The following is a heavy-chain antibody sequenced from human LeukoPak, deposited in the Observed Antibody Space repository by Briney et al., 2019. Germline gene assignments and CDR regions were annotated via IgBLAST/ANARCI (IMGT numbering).Heavy chain of an antibody. V-gene: IGHV1-46*01. CDR1: GYTFTSYY. J-gene: IGHJ4*02. D-gene: IGHD6-13*01. CDR2: INPSGGST. Sequence: VASVKVSCKASGYTFTSYYMHWARQAPGQGLEWMGIINPSGGSTSYAQKFQGRVTMTRDTSTSTVYMELSSLRSEDTAVYYCARDYGLAGIDYWGQGTLVTVSS. CDR3: ARDYGLAGIDY.